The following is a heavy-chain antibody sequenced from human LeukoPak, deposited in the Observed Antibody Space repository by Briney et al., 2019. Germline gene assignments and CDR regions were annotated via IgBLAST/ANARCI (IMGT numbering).Heavy chain of an antibody. D-gene: IGHD2-8*02. CDR3: ARRVYCTGGACRNWYFDL. CDR1: GASISSTTYY. J-gene: IGHJ2*01. CDR2: IYYDGRT. Sequence: PSETLSLTCTVSGASISSTTYYWGWIRQPPGKGLEWIGSIYYDGRTYYNPSLQSRLAISVDTSKNQFSLRLSSVTAADTAVYYCARRVYCTGGACRNWYFDLWGRGTLVTVSS. V-gene: IGHV4-39*01.